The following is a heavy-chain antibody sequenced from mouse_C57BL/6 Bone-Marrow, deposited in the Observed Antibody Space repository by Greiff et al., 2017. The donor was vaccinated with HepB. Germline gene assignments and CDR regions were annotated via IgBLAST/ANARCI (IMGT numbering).Heavy chain of an antibody. J-gene: IGHJ1*03. CDR2: IDPSDSYT. Sequence: QVQLKQPGAELVMPGASVKLSCKASGYTFTSYWMHWVKQRPGQGLEWIGEIDPSDSYTNYNQKFKGKSTLTVDKSSSTAYMQLSSLTSEDSAVYYCARGAITTVVASPWYFDVWGTGTTVTVSS. CDR3: ARGAITTVVASPWYFDV. V-gene: IGHV1-69*01. CDR1: GYTFTSYW. D-gene: IGHD1-1*01.